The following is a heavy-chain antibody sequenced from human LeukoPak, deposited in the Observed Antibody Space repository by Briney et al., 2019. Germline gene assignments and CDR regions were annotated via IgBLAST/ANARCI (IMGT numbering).Heavy chain of an antibody. CDR3: ARDGPREMATILLYYYYGMDV. V-gene: IGHV3-7*01. CDR2: IKQDGSEK. D-gene: IGHD5-24*01. J-gene: IGHJ6*02. CDR1: GFTFSSYW. Sequence: PGGSLRLSCAASGFTFSSYWMSWVRQAPGKGLEWVANIKQDGSEKYYVDSVKGRFTISRDNAKNSLYLQMNSLRAEDTAVYYCARDGPREMATILLYYYYGMDVWGQGTTVTVSS.